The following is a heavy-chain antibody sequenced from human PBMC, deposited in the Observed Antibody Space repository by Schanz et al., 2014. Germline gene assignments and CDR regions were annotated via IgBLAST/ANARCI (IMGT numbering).Heavy chain of an antibody. CDR1: EFTFSSYK. CDR3: ARESRPNYDFLTAYYSIDY. D-gene: IGHD3-9*01. V-gene: IGHV3-21*01. CDR2: ISSSGSYI. J-gene: IGHJ4*02. Sequence: EVQLLDSGGGLVQPGGSLRLSCEASEFTFSSYKMNWVRQAPGKGLEWVSSISSSGSYIHYADSVKGRFTISRDNAKNTLYLQMNSLRAEDTAVYYCARESRPNYDFLTAYYSIDYWGQGTLVNVSS.